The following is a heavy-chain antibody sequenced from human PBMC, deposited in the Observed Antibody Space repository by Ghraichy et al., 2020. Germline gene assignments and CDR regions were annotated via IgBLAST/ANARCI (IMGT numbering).Heavy chain of an antibody. CDR2: IWYDGSNK. CDR3: ARMASYRDDYGDYALHRALDY. J-gene: IGHJ4*02. D-gene: IGHD4-17*01. CDR1: GFTFSSYG. Sequence: GGSLRLSCAASGFTFSSYGMHWVRQAPGKGLEWVAVIWYDGSNKYYADSVKGRFTISRDNSKNTLYLQMNSLRAEDTAVYYCARMASYRDDYGDYALHRALDYWGQGTLVTVSP. V-gene: IGHV3-33*01.